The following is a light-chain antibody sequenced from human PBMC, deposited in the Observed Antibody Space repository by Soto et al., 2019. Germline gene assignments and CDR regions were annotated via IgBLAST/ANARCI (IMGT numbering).Light chain of an antibody. CDR2: EVS. V-gene: IGLV2-14*01. J-gene: IGLJ3*02. CDR3: PLIKTKGPGV. Sequence: QSVLTQPASVSGSPGQSITISCTGTSSDVGGYNYVSWYQQHPGKAPKLMIYEVSNRPSGVSNRFSGSKSGNTASLTISGLQVGDGGNDYSPLIKTKGPGVFGGGTKLPVL. CDR1: SSDVGGYNY.